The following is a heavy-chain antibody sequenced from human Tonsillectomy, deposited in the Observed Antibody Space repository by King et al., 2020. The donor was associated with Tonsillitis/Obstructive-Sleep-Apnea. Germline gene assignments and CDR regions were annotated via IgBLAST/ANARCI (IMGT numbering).Heavy chain of an antibody. V-gene: IGHV4-31*03. CDR1: GGSISSGGYY. CDR2: IYYSGSS. CDR3: ARVIRYGSSYYSYYYMDV. J-gene: IGHJ6*03. D-gene: IGHD6-6*01. Sequence: LQLQESGPGLVKPSQTLSLTCTVSGGSISSGGYYWSWIRQHPGKGLEWIGYIYYSGSSYYNPSLKSRLTISVDTSKNQFSLKLSSVTAADTAVYYCARVIRYGSSYYSYYYMDVWGKGTTVTVSS.